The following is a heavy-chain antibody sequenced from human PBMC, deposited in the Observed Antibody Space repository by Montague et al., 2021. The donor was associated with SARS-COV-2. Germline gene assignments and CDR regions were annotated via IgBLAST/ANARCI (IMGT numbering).Heavy chain of an antibody. J-gene: IGHJ5*01. CDR3: ARDNGTYTYFYGLDA. CDR2: IYNSGST. CDR1: GGSITSGSYY. Sequence: TLSLTCTVSGGSITSGSYYWSWIRQPPGKGLEWIGRIYNSGSTNYNPSLKGRVTMSIDTSKNQFSLKVSSVTAADTAVYYCARDNGTYTYFYGLDAWGHGTLVTVSS. D-gene: IGHD3-22*01. V-gene: IGHV4-61*02.